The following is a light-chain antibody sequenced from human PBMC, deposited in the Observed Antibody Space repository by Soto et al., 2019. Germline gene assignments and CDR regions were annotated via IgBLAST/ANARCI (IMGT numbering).Light chain of an antibody. Sequence: QSALTQPASVSGSPGQSITISCTGTSSDVGSYNLVSWYQQHPGKAPKFMIYGVTKRPSGVSNRFSGSKSGNTASLTISGLQAEDEADYYCCSYAGSNTYFFGTGTKVTVL. J-gene: IGLJ1*01. CDR3: CSYAGSNTYF. CDR2: GVT. CDR1: SSDVGSYNL. V-gene: IGLV2-23*02.